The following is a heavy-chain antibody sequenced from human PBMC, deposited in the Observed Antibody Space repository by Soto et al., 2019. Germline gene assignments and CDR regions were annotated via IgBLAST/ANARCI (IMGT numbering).Heavy chain of an antibody. D-gene: IGHD6-19*01. CDR1: GYTFSSYG. CDR2: ISVYGGKT. CDR3: ARSAMAGDYYYYGMDV. J-gene: IGHJ6*02. Sequence: ASVKVSCRASGYTFSSYGITWVRQAPGQGLEWMGWISVYGGKTSYAQKLQDRVTMSTDTSTSTAYMELRSLRSDDTAFYYCARSAMAGDYYYYGMDVWGRGTTVTVSS. V-gene: IGHV1-18*04.